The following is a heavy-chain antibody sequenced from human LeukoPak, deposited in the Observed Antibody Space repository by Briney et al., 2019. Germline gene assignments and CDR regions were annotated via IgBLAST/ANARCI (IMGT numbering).Heavy chain of an antibody. V-gene: IGHV3-74*01. CDR3: ARGARGSGTASDY. CDR2: INSDGSST. D-gene: IGHD3-10*01. Sequence: ETLSLTCAVYGGSFSGYYWSWIRQPPGKGLVWVSRINSDGSSTNYADSVKGRFTISRDNAKNTLHLQMNSLRAEDTAVYYCARGARGSGTASDYWGQGTLVTVPS. CDR1: GGSFSGYY. J-gene: IGHJ4*02.